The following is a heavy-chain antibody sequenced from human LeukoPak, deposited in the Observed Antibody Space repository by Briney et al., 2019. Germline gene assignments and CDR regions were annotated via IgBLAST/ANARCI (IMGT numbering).Heavy chain of an antibody. CDR3: ARPPGYSSGKTFDY. D-gene: IGHD6-19*01. Sequence: PSETLSLTCAVSGYSISSGYYWGWIRQPPGKGLEWIGSVYHSASTSYNPSLKSRVTISVDTSKNQFSLNLNSVTAADTAVYYWARPPGYSSGKTFDYWGQGTLVTVSS. CDR1: GYSISSGYY. V-gene: IGHV4-38-2*01. J-gene: IGHJ4*02. CDR2: VYHSAST.